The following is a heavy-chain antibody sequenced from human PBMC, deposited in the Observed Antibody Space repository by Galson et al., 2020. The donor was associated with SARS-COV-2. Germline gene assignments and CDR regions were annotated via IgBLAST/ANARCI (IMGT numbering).Heavy chain of an antibody. D-gene: IGHD3-10*01. CDR2: IKTKIEGGTT. J-gene: IGHJ4*02. V-gene: IGHV3-15*01. CDR1: GFTFSDAW. CDR3: TTGGLLWFGDFDY. Sequence: GESLKISCAASGFTFSDAWMSWVRQTPGKGLEWVGRIKTKIEGGTTDYAAPVKGRFTISRGDEKNTLFLQMDSLQAEDTAVYYCTTGGLLWFGDFDYWGQGALVTVSS.